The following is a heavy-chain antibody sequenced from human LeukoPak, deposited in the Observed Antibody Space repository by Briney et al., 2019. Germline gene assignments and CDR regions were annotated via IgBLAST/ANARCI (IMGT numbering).Heavy chain of an antibody. J-gene: IGHJ5*02. D-gene: IGHD3-22*01. CDR1: GGSISSYY. CDR2: ISYSGST. Sequence: SETLSLTCTVSGGSISSYYWTWIRQPPGKGLEWIGYISYSGSTNYNPSLKSRITISLDTSKNQFSLKLTSVTAADTAVYYCASSATYYYDSTGYLNWFDPWGQGTLVTVSS. CDR3: ASSATYYYDSTGYLNWFDP. V-gene: IGHV4-59*08.